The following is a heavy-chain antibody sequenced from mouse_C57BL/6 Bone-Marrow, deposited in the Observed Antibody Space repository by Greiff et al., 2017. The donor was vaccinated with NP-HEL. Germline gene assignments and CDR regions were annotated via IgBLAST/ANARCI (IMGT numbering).Heavy chain of an antibody. Sequence: EVKLMESGGGLVQPGGSLKLSCAASGFTFSDYYMYWVRQTPEKRLEWVAYISNGGGSTYYPETVKGRFTISRDNAKNTLYLQMSRLKSEDTAMYYCARHGYFWYFDVWGTGTTVTVSS. J-gene: IGHJ1*03. V-gene: IGHV5-12*01. CDR1: GFTFSDYY. CDR3: ARHGYFWYFDV. CDR2: ISNGGGST. D-gene: IGHD2-3*01.